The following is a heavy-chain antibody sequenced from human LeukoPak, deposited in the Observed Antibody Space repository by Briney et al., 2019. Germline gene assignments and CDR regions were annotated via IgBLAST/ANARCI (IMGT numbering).Heavy chain of an antibody. J-gene: IGHJ4*02. V-gene: IGHV4-59*01. CDR1: GGSISSYY. Sequence: SETLSLTCTVSGGSISSYYWSWIRQPPGKGLEWIGYIYYSGSTNYNPSLKSRVTISVDTSKNQFSLKLSSVTAADTAVYYCARHEPGLVVVPAAISNYWGQGTLVTVSS. CDR2: IYYSGST. D-gene: IGHD2-2*01. CDR3: ARHEPGLVVVPAAISNY.